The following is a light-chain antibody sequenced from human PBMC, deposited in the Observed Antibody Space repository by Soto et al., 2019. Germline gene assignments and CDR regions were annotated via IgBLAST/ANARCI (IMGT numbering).Light chain of an antibody. V-gene: IGKV1-39*01. CDR1: QRITTY. CDR2: TSG. Sequence: DIQMTQSPSSLSASVGDRVTVTCRASQRITTYVNWYQLKPGEAPKLLISTSGTLQRGVPSRFSGSGSGTDFTLTITRLQPADFATYFCQQTYSTPYTFGQGTKLEIK. CDR3: QQTYSTPYT. J-gene: IGKJ2*01.